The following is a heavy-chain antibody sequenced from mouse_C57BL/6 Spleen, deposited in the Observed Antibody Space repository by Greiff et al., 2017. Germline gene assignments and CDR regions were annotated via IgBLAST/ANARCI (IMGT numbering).Heavy chain of an antibody. CDR1: GFTFSDYY. J-gene: IGHJ2*01. V-gene: IGHV5-16*01. D-gene: IGHD2-1*01. Sequence: EVKLMESEGGLVQPGSSMKLSCTASGFTFSDYYMAWVRQVPEKVLEWVANINYDGSSTYYLDSLKSRFIISRDNAKNILYLQMSSLKSEDTATYYCARAAIYYGKGGGYFDYWGQGTTLTVSS. CDR3: ARAAIYYGKGGGYFDY. CDR2: INYDGSST.